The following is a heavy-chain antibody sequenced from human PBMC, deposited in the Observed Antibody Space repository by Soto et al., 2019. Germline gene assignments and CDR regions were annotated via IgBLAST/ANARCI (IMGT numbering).Heavy chain of an antibody. Sequence: GASVKVSCKASGYTFTSYDINWVRQATGQGLEWMGWMNPNSGNTGYAQKFQGRVTMTRNTSISTAYMELSSLRSEDTAVYYCARGVSYDFWSGYFTGMDVWGQGTTVTVSS. J-gene: IGHJ6*02. D-gene: IGHD3-3*01. CDR2: MNPNSGNT. CDR1: GYTFTSYD. CDR3: ARGVSYDFWSGYFTGMDV. V-gene: IGHV1-8*01.